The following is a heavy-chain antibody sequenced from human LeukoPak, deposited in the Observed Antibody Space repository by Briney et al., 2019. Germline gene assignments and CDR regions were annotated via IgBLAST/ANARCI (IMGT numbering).Heavy chain of an antibody. D-gene: IGHD1-1*01. CDR1: GYTFTGYY. J-gene: IGHJ4*02. Sequence: GASVKVSCKASGYTFTGYYMHWLRQAPGQGLEWMGWINPNSGSTNYAQKFQGRVTMTTDTSTSTAYMELRSLRSDDTAVYYCARASQYNWNDVSGYWGQGTLVTVSS. V-gene: IGHV1-2*02. CDR2: INPNSGST. CDR3: ARASQYNWNDVSGY.